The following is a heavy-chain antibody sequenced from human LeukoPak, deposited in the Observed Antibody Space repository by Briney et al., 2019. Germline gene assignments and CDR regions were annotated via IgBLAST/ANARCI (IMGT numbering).Heavy chain of an antibody. CDR3: ARDDRRGTIFGVVTRPFDP. CDR2: INPNSGGT. V-gene: IGHV1-2*02. Sequence: ASVKVSCKASGYTFTRYYMHWVRQAPGQGLEWMGWINPNSGGTNYAQKFQGRVTMTRDTSISTAYMELSRLRSDDTAVYYCARDDRRGTIFGVVTRPFDPWGQGTLVTVSS. CDR1: GYTFTRYY. J-gene: IGHJ5*02. D-gene: IGHD3-3*01.